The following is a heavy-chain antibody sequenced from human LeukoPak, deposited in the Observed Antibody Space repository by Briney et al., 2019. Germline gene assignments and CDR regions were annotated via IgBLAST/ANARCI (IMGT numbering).Heavy chain of an antibody. CDR2: INHSGST. V-gene: IGHV4-34*01. D-gene: IGHD6-6*01. Sequence: PSETLSLTCAVYGGSFSGYYWSWIRQPPGKGLEWIGEINHSGSTNYNPSLKSRVTISVDTSKNQFSLKLSSVTAADTAVYYCARRGRIAARRDFDYWGQGTLVTVSS. CDR1: GGSFSGYY. J-gene: IGHJ4*02. CDR3: ARRGRIAARRDFDY.